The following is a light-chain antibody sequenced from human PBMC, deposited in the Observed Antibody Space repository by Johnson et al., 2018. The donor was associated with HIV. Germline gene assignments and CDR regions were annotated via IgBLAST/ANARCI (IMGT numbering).Light chain of an antibody. V-gene: IGLV1-51*02. CDR2: ENN. J-gene: IGLJ1*01. Sequence: QAVLTQPPSVSAAPGQKVTISCSGSSSNIWSNYVSWYQQVPGTAPKLLIYENNKRPSGIPDRFSGSKSGTSATLGITGLQTGDEADYYCGTWGGVFGTGTKVTVL. CDR3: GTWGGV. CDR1: SSNIWSNY.